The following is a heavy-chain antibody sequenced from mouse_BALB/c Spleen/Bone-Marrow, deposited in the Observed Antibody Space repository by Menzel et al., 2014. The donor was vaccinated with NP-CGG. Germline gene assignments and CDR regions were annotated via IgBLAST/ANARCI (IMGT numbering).Heavy chain of an antibody. Sequence: EVKVVESGGGLVQPGGSLKLSCATSGFTFSDYYMYWVRQTPEKRLEWVAYISNGGGSTYYPDTVKGRFTISRDNAKNTLYLQISRLKSEDTAMYYCARPLYDGYYVAYWGQGTLVTVSA. V-gene: IGHV5-12*02. CDR1: GFTFSDYY. J-gene: IGHJ3*01. D-gene: IGHD2-3*01. CDR3: ARPLYDGYYVAY. CDR2: ISNGGGST.